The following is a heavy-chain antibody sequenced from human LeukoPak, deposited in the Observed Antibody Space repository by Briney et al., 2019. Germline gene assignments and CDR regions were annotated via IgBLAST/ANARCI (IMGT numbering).Heavy chain of an antibody. CDR3: ARWNGSHDY. CDR1: GGSISSYY. D-gene: IGHD1-1*01. Sequence: SETLSLTCTVSGGSISSYYWSWIRQPPGKGLEWIGYIYDIYDSGSTNYNPSLKSRVTISIDSSKNQFSLKLSSVTTADTAVYFCARWNGSHDYWGQGTLVTVSS. CDR2: IYDIYDSGST. J-gene: IGHJ4*02. V-gene: IGHV4-59*01.